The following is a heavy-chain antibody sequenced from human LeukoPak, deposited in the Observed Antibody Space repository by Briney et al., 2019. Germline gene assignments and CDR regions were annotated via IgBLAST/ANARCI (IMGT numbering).Heavy chain of an antibody. CDR2: IIPMFGTT. CDR1: GGTFRSYA. D-gene: IGHD1-1*01. CDR3: ARGTVPHGYYYYMDV. J-gene: IGHJ6*03. V-gene: IGHV1-69*13. Sequence: SVKVSCKASGGTFRSYAINWVRQAPGQGLEWMGGIIPMFGTTNYAQKLQGRVTITADESTSTAYMELSSLRSEDTAVYYCARGTVPHGYYYYMDVWGKGTTVTVSS.